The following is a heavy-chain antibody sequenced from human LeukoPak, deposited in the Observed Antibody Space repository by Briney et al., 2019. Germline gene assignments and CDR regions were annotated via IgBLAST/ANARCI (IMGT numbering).Heavy chain of an antibody. CDR2: IKEDGSRK. J-gene: IGHJ4*02. V-gene: IGHV3-7*03. CDR1: GFTFSSYW. Sequence: PEGSLRLSCAASGFTFSSYWMTWVRQAPGKGLEWVANIKEDGSRKNYVDSVKGRFTISRDNAKNSLYLQMNSLRAEDKAVYYCATPLDYFDTSGYHQGGDWGQGTLVTVSS. D-gene: IGHD3-22*01. CDR3: ATPLDYFDTSGYHQGGD.